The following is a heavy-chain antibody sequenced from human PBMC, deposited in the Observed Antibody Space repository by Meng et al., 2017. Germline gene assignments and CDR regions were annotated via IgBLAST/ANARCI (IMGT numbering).Heavy chain of an antibody. D-gene: IGHD2-2*01. V-gene: IGHV1-69*06. CDR2: IIPIFGTA. CDR1: GGTFSSFA. CDR3: ARVGTTDAF. J-gene: IGHJ4*02. Sequence: QGQLRRWGAEWKKPGSSGTASCKASGGTFSSFAISWVRQAPGQGLEWMGGIIPIFGTANYAQKFQGRVTITADKSTSTAYMELSSLRSEDTAVYYCARVGTTDAFWGQGTLVTVSS.